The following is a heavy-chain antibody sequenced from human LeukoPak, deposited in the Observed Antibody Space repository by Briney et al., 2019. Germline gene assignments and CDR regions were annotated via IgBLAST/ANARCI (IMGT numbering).Heavy chain of an antibody. Sequence: SVKVSCKASGGTFSSYAISWVRQAPGQGLEWMGGIIPIFGTADYAQKFQGRVTITADESTSTAYMELSSLRSEDTAVYYCAVVVPAAINFDYWGQGTLVTVSS. D-gene: IGHD2-2*01. CDR1: GGTFSSYA. J-gene: IGHJ4*02. V-gene: IGHV1-69*13. CDR2: IIPIFGTA. CDR3: AVVVPAAINFDY.